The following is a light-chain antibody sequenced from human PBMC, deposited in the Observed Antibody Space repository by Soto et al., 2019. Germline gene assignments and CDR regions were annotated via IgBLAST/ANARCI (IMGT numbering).Light chain of an antibody. V-gene: IGKV1-5*03. CDR1: QDIGDC. Sequence: DDRLTQSPSTLSASVGDRVTLSCRASQDIGDCLAWYQQKPGKAPKLLIHRVSRLQSGVPVRFSGSGSETEFTLTINGLQPDDFATYYCQRYNSHLFFFGPGTKVQSK. J-gene: IGKJ3*01. CDR3: QRYNSHLFF. CDR2: RVS.